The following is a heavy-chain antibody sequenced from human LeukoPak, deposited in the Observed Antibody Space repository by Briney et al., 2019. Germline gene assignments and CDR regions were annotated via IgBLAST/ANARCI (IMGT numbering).Heavy chain of an antibody. D-gene: IGHD2-15*01. J-gene: IGHJ4*02. CDR2: INHSGST. Sequence: KPSETLSLTCAVYGGSFSGYYWSWIRQPPGKGLEWIGEINHSGSTNYNPSLKSRVTISVDTSKNQFSLKLSSVTAADTAVYYCARRYCSGGSCYSQGYFDYWGQGTLVTVSS. CDR3: ARRYCSGGSCYSQGYFDY. CDR1: GGSFSGYY. V-gene: IGHV4-34*01.